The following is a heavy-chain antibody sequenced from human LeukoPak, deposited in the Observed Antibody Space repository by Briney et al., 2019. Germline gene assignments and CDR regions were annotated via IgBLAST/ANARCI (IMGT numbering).Heavy chain of an antibody. CDR3: ARGGTGLRYFDWFLDAFDI. Sequence: SETLSLTCAGYGGSFSGYYWSWIRQPPGKGLEWIGEINHSGSTNYNPSLKSRVTISVDPSKNQFSLKLSSVTAADTAVYYCARGGTGLRYFDWFLDAFDIWGQGTMVTVSS. CDR1: GGSFSGYY. V-gene: IGHV4-34*01. CDR2: INHSGST. J-gene: IGHJ3*02. D-gene: IGHD3-9*01.